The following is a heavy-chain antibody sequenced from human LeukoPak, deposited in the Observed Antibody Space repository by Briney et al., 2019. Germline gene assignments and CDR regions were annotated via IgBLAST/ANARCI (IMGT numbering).Heavy chain of an antibody. CDR1: GFTFSDYY. CDR2: ISSSGSTI. V-gene: IGHV3-11*01. D-gene: IGHD2-2*01. J-gene: IGHJ4*02. CDR3: ATGSLGSSMSSDCCPLDY. Sequence: PGGSLRLSCAASGFTFSDYYMSWIRQAPGKGLEWVSYISSSGSTIYYADSVKGRFTISRDNAKNSLYLQMNSLRAEDTAVYYCATGSLGSSMSSDCCPLDYWGQGTLVAVSS.